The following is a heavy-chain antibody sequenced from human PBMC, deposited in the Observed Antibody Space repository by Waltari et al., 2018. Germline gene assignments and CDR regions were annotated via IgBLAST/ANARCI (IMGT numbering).Heavy chain of an antibody. CDR1: GYTFTGYY. CDR3: ARQRAGVDAFDI. D-gene: IGHD3-10*01. J-gene: IGHJ3*02. V-gene: IGHV1-2*06. Sequence: QVQLVQSGAEVKKPGASVKGSCKASGYTFTGYYMHWVRQAPGQGLEWMGRINPNSGGTNYAQNFQGRVTMTRDTSISTAYMELSRLRSDDTAVYYCARQRAGVDAFDIWGQGTMVTVSS. CDR2: INPNSGGT.